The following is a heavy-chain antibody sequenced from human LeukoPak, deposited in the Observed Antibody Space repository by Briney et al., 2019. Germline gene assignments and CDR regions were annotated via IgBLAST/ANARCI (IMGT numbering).Heavy chain of an antibody. CDR2: IYSGGET. CDR3: ARGGSLDY. V-gene: IGHV3-53*01. D-gene: IGHD1-26*01. Sequence: GSLRLSCAASGFTVSNNCMTWVRQAPGKGLGWVSVIYSGGETSYADSVKGRFTIYRDNSQNTLHLQMNSLRAEDTAVYYCARGGSLDYWGQGTLVTVSS. J-gene: IGHJ4*02. CDR1: GFTVSNNC.